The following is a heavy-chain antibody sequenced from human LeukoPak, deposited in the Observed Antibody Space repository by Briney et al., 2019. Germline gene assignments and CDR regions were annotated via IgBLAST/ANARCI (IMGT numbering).Heavy chain of an antibody. CDR1: GGSVNSNNYY. CDR2: MYYSGST. V-gene: IGHV4-61*01. J-gene: IGHJ5*02. CDR3: ARILTDSGYSENWFDP. Sequence: SETLSLTCTVSGGSVNSNNYYWSWIRQPPGKGLEWLGCMYYSGSTNYNPSLKSRVTISVDTSKNQFSLKVNSVTAADTAVYYCARILTDSGYSENWFDPWGQGILVTVSS. D-gene: IGHD3-22*01.